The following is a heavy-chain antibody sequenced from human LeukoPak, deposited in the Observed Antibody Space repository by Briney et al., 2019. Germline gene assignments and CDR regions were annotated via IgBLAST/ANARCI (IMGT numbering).Heavy chain of an antibody. CDR3: ARESTETMGDFYFDC. V-gene: IGHV3-30*04. Sequence: PGGSLRLSCAASGFSFSNYTMHWVRQAPGKGLEWVAVISYDGTNKYYADSVKGRFTISRDNSKNTLYLQMNSLRAEDTAVYSCARESTETMGDFYFDCWGQGALVTVSS. J-gene: IGHJ4*02. D-gene: IGHD4-17*01. CDR2: ISYDGTNK. CDR1: GFSFSNYT.